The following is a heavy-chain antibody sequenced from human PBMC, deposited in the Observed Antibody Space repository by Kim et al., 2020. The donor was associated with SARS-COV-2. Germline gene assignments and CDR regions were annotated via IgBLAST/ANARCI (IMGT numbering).Heavy chain of an antibody. D-gene: IGHD2-21*01. CDR1: GYTFTTFP. CDR3: ARGPYCGSNVCYLFAF. V-gene: IGHV1-3*01. J-gene: IGHJ4*02. CDR2: INPGNGNT. Sequence: ASVKVSCKASGYTFTTFPVHWVRQAPGQRLEWMGWINPGNGNTKYSQKFQGRVTFSRDTSASTVYMEVSGLRSEDTAVYYCARGPYCGSNVCYLFAFWGQGTLVTVSS.